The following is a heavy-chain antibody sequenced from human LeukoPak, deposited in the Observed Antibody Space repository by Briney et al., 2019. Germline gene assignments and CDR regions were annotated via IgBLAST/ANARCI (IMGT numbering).Heavy chain of an antibody. Sequence: SETLSLTCTVSGGSISSSSYYWGWIRQPPGKGLEWIGSIYYSGSTYYNPSLKSRVTISVDTSKNQFSLKLSSVTAADTAVYYCARSSSGSFPYFDYWGQGSLVTVSS. V-gene: IGHV4-39*07. CDR2: IYYSGST. J-gene: IGHJ4*02. CDR1: GGSISSSSYY. D-gene: IGHD1-26*01. CDR3: ARSSSGSFPYFDY.